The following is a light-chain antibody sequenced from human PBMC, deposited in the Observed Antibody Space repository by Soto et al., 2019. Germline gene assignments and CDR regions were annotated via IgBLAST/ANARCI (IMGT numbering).Light chain of an antibody. CDR2: HNY. CDR1: SSNIGSDF. J-gene: IGLJ1*01. CDR3: SAWDDSLSSYV. V-gene: IGLV1-47*01. Sequence: QSVLTQAPAASGTPGQRVTISCSGSSSNIGSDFVSWYQQLPGTAHKLLIYHNYQRPSGVHDRFSGSKSGTSASLAISDLRSEDEAEYYCSAWDDSLSSYVFGAGTKLTVL.